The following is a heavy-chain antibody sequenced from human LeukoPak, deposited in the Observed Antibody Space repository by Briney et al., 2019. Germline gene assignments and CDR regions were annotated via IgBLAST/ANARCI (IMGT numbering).Heavy chain of an antibody. J-gene: IGHJ4*02. CDR3: ARQYSLYDFDY. CDR1: GGSISSSSYY. V-gene: IGHV4-39*01. CDR2: IYYSGST. D-gene: IGHD3-3*01. Sequence: PSETLSLTCTVSGGSISSSSYYWGWIRQPPGKGLEWIGSIYYSGSTYYNPSLKSRVTISVDTSKNQFSLKLSSVTAADTAVYYCARQYSLYDFDYWGQGTLDTVSS.